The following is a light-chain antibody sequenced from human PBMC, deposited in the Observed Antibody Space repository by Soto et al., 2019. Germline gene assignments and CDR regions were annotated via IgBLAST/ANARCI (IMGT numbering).Light chain of an antibody. CDR1: SSDVGGYNY. V-gene: IGLV2-14*01. Sequence: QSALTQPASVSGSPGQSITISCTGTSSDVGGYNYVSWYQQHPGKAPKLMIYDVSNRPSGVSNRFSGSKSGNTASLTISGLPAEDEDDYYCSSYTSSSTLDVVFGGGTKLTVL. CDR3: SSYTSSSTLDVV. J-gene: IGLJ2*01. CDR2: DVS.